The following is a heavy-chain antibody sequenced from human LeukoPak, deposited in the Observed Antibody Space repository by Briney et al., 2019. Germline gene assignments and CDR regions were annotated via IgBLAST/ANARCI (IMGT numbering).Heavy chain of an antibody. CDR1: GGSISSSSYY. J-gene: IGHJ4*02. CDR3: ARHVRDYDFWSGYYLDY. D-gene: IGHD3-3*01. Sequence: SETLSLTCTVSGGSISSSSYYWGWIRQPPGKGLEWIGSIYYSGSTYYNPSLKSRVTISVDTSKNQFPLKLSSVTAADTAVYYCARHVRDYDFWSGYYLDYWGQGTLVTVSS. CDR2: IYYSGST. V-gene: IGHV4-39*01.